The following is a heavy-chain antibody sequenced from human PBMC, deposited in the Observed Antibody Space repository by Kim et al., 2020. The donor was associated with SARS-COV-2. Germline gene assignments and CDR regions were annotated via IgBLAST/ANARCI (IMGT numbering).Heavy chain of an antibody. CDR2: IYYDGST. J-gene: IGHJ6*01. CDR1: GASVTGNY. V-gene: IGHV4-59*02. Sequence: SQTLSLTCTVSGASVTGNYWSWIRQPPGKGLEWIGYIYYDGSTDSSPSLKSRVTASVDTSKNQFSLKLNSVPSADTAVYYCGRLRRLLHILNYYY. D-gene: IGHD2-15*01. CDR3: GRLRRLLHILNYYY.